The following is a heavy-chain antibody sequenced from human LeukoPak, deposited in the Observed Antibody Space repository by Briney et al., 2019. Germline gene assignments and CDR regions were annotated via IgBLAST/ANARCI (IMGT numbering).Heavy chain of an antibody. CDR3: ARDYWRSLEY. D-gene: IGHD3-16*01. J-gene: IGHJ4*02. V-gene: IGHV3-7*03. CDR2: INEDGNTK. Sequence: GGSLRLSCAASGFTSRNYWMSWVRQAPRKGLEWVAIINEDGNTKYYVDSLKGRFTISRDNAKNSLYLQMSSLRAEDTAVYYCARDYWRSLEYWGQGTLVTVSS. CDR1: GFTSRNYW.